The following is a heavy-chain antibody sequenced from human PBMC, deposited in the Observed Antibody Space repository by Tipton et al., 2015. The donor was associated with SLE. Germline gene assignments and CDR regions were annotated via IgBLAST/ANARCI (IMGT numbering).Heavy chain of an antibody. CDR2: IYYSGSTNYSGST. V-gene: IGHV4-59*12. D-gene: IGHD6-13*01. J-gene: IGHJ6*02. CDR3: AGLYSSSWLPFGYYYYGMYV. Sequence: TLSLTCTVSGGSISSYYWSWIRQPPGKGLEWIGYIYYSGSTNYSGSTNYNPSLKSRVTISLDTSKNQFSLKLSSVTAADTAVYYCAGLYSSSWLPFGYYYYGMYVCSQGTMVTVSS. CDR1: GGSISSYY.